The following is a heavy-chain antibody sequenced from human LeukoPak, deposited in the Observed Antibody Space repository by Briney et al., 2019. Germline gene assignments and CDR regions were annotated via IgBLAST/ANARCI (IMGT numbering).Heavy chain of an antibody. CDR2: IRYDGSNK. Sequence: GGSLRLSCAASGFTFSSYGMHWVRQAPGKGLEWVAFIRYDGSNKYYADSVKGRFTISRDNSKNTLYLQMNSLRGEDTAVYYCAKDRGPSGYDHFDYWGQGTLVTVSS. CDR1: GFTFSSYG. V-gene: IGHV3-30*02. CDR3: AKDRGPSGYDHFDY. J-gene: IGHJ4*02. D-gene: IGHD5-12*01.